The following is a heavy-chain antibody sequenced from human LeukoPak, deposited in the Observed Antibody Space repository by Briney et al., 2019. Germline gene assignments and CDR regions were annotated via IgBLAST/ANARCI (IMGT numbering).Heavy chain of an antibody. D-gene: IGHD2-2*01. Sequence: SVKVSCKASGGTLNSYGISWVRQAPGQGREWMGGIIPIFGTANYAQKFQGRVTITADEATSTAYMELSSLRSEDTAVYYCARSIGTRGYYYYYMDVWGKGTTVTVSS. CDR1: GGTLNSYG. J-gene: IGHJ6*03. V-gene: IGHV1-69*13. CDR2: IIPIFGTA. CDR3: ARSIGTRGYYYYYMDV.